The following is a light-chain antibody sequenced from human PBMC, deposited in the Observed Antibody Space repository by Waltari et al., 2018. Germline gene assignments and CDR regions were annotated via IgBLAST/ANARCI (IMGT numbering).Light chain of an antibody. V-gene: IGLV2-23*02. CDR2: EVS. CDR3: CSYAGSSTHVV. J-gene: IGLJ2*01. CDR1: ISDRGSYNL. Sequence: QSALTHPASVSGSPGHSITISCTGPISDRGSYNLVSWYQQHPGKAPKLMIYEVSKRHSGVSNRFSGSKSGNTASLTISGLQAEDEADYYCCSYAGSSTHVVFGGGTKLTVL.